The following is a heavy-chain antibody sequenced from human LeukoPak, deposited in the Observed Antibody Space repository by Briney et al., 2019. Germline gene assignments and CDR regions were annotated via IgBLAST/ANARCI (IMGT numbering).Heavy chain of an antibody. CDR3: TRDRRYCSSTSCLKPFDI. CDR1: GFTFGDYA. Sequence: HPGGSLRLSCTASGFTFGDYAMSWVRQAAGKGLEWVGFIRSKAYGGTTEYAASVKGRFTISRDDSKSIAYLQMNSLKTEDTAVYYCTRDRRYCSSTSCLKPFDIWGQGTMVTVSS. V-gene: IGHV3-49*04. CDR2: IRSKAYGGTT. D-gene: IGHD2-2*01. J-gene: IGHJ3*02.